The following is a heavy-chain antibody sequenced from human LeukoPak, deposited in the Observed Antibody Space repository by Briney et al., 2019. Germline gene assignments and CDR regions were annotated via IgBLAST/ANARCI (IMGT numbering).Heavy chain of an antibody. CDR3: AKDPSRGVLRYFDWLPLFDY. D-gene: IGHD3-9*01. J-gene: IGHJ4*02. CDR1: GFTFSSYG. CDR2: ISYDGSNK. V-gene: IGHV3-30*18. Sequence: GGSLRLSCAASGFTFSSYGMHWVRQAPGKGLEWVAVISYDGSNKYYADSVKGRFTISRGNSKNTLYLQMNSLRAEDTAVYYCAKDPSRGVLRYFDWLPLFDYWGQGTLVTVSS.